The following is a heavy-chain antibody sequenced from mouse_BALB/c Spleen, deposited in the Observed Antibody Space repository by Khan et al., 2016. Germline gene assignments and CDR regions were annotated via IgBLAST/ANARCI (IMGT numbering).Heavy chain of an antibody. CDR3: ARGTPFAN. CDR2: IYPGDGDT. J-gene: IGHJ3*01. Sequence: QVQLQQPGAELVRPGSSVKISCKASGFAFSSYWMNWVKQRPGQGLEWIGQIYPGDGDTNYNGKFKGQATLTADKSSSTAYMQLSSLTSEDSAVYFCARGTPFANWGQGTLVTVSA. CDR1: GFAFSSYW. D-gene: IGHD2-14*01. V-gene: IGHV1-80*01.